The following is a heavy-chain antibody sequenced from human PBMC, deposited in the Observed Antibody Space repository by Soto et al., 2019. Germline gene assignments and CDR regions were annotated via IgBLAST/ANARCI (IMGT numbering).Heavy chain of an antibody. CDR1: GFTFNRYG. CDR2: ISFDGTAK. D-gene: IGHD1-1*01. Sequence: VGSLRLSCVASGFTFNRYGMHWVRQAPGKGLEWVAEISFDGTAKYYAESVKGRFTVSRDNGNNTLHLEMNSLGAKDTAVYFCTTGRSTRFDPWGQGTLVTVS. J-gene: IGHJ5*02. V-gene: IGHV3-30*03. CDR3: TTGRSTRFDP.